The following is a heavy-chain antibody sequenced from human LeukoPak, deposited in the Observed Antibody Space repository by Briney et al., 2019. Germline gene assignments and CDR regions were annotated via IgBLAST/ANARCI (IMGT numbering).Heavy chain of an antibody. Sequence: SETLSLTCSVSGGSISSSSYYWDWMRQPPGKGLEWIGSIYYSGSTYYNPSLKSRVTISVDTSKNQFSLKLSSVTAADTAVYYCARGSGTPKAFHRRRKKDCGGDCYPLDYWGQGTLVTVSS. D-gene: IGHD2-21*02. V-gene: IGHV4-39*07. CDR3: ARGSGTPKAFHRRRKKDCGGDCYPLDY. CDR2: IYYSGST. CDR1: GGSISSSSYY. J-gene: IGHJ4*02.